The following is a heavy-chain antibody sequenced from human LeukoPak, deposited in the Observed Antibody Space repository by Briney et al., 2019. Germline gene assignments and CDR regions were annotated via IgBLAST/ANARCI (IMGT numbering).Heavy chain of an antibody. CDR1: GGSFSGYY. V-gene: IGHV4-34*01. J-gene: IGHJ4*02. CDR2: INHSGST. Sequence: SSETLSLTCAVYGGSFSGYYWSWIRQPPGKGLEWIGEINHSGSTNYNPSLKSRVTISVDTSKNQFSLKLSSVTAADTAVYYCARHYVWGSYRKYYFDYWGQGTLVTVSS. D-gene: IGHD3-16*02. CDR3: ARHYVWGSYRKYYFDY.